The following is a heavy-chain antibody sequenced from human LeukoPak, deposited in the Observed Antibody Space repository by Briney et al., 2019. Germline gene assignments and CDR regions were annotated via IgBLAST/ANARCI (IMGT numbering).Heavy chain of an antibody. CDR1: GFTVSSNY. J-gene: IGHJ6*03. V-gene: IGHV3-66*01. CDR3: ARITGFDWLLSPYYYYYMDV. CDR2: IYSGGST. D-gene: IGHD3-9*01. Sequence: PGGSLRLSCAASGFTVSSNYMSWVRQAPGKGLEWVSVIYSGGSTYYADSVKGRFTISRDNSKNTLYLQMNSLRAEDTAVYYCARITGFDWLLSPYYYYYMDVWGKGTTVTVSS.